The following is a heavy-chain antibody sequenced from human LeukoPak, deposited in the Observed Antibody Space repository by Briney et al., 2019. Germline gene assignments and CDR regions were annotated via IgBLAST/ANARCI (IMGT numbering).Heavy chain of an antibody. J-gene: IGHJ4*02. D-gene: IGHD3-22*01. CDR1: GGSISSGSYY. Sequence: SETLSLACTVSGGSISSGSYYWSWIRQPAGKGLEWIGRIYTSGSTNYNPSLKSRVTISVDTSKNQFSLKLSSVTAADTAVYYCARAEVTMIVDDWGQGTLVTVSS. CDR2: IYTSGST. V-gene: IGHV4-61*02. CDR3: ARAEVTMIVDD.